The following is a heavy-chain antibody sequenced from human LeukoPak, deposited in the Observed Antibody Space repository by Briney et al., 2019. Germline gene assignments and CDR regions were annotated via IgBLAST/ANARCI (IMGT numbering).Heavy chain of an antibody. Sequence: PSETLSLTCTVSGGSLSSYFWSWIRQPAGKGLEWIGRISTSGSTNYNPSLRSRVTMSVDTSKNQFSLRLTSLTAADTAVYYCATVTDPRYNYFDPWGQGTLVTVSS. CDR2: ISTSGST. J-gene: IGHJ5*02. D-gene: IGHD2-21*02. V-gene: IGHV4-4*07. CDR3: ATVTDPRYNYFDP. CDR1: GGSLSSYF.